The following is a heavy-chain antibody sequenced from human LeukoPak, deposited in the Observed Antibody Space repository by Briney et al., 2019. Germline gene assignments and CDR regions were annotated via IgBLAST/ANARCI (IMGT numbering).Heavy chain of an antibody. J-gene: IGHJ3*02. CDR2: IDWDDDK. CDR1: RFSLSPSGMC. Sequence: GSGPTLVNPTQTLTLTCNLSRFSLSPSGMCVSWIRHPPWKALEWLARIDWDDDKYYSTSLKTRLTISKDTSKNQVVLTMTNMDPVDTATYYCARMSIAAANDAFDIWGQGTMVTVSS. V-gene: IGHV2-70*11. D-gene: IGHD6-13*01. CDR3: ARMSIAAANDAFDI.